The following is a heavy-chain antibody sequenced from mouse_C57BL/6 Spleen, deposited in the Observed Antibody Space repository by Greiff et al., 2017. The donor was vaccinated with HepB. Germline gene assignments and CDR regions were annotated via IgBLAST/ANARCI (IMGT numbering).Heavy chain of an antibody. Sequence: QVQLKQPGAELVRPGSSVKLSCKASGYTFTSYWMDWVKQRPGQGLEWIGNIYPSDSETHYNQKFKDKATLTVDKSSSTAYMQLSSLTSEDSAVYYCARRWDYEDYFDYWGQGTTLTVSS. V-gene: IGHV1-61*01. CDR1: GYTFTSYW. D-gene: IGHD2-4*01. CDR2: IYPSDSET. J-gene: IGHJ2*01. CDR3: ARRWDYEDYFDY.